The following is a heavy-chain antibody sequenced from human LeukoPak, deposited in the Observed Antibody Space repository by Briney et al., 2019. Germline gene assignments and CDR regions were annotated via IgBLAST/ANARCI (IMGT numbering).Heavy chain of an antibody. J-gene: IGHJ4*02. Sequence: GGSLRLSCAASGFTFSDYYMSWIRQAPGKGLEWVSYISSSGSTIYYADSVKGRFTISRDNAKNSLSLQMNSLRAEDTAVYYCARERGYCSSTSCYLTADYWGQGTLVTVSS. V-gene: IGHV3-11*04. CDR3: ARERGYCSSTSCYLTADY. CDR2: ISSSGSTI. CDR1: GFTFSDYY. D-gene: IGHD2-2*01.